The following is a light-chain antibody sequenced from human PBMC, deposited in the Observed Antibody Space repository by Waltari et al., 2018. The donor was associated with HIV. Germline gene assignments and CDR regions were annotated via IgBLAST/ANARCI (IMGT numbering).Light chain of an antibody. Sequence: QTVVTPEPSFSVSPGGTVTLTCGLSSGPVPTRYYPSWYQQTPGQAPRTLIYSTNTRSSGVPDRFSGSILGNKAALTITGAQADDESDYYCVLYMGSGIWVFGGGTKLTVL. CDR3: VLYMGSGIWV. V-gene: IGLV8-61*01. CDR1: SGPVPTRYY. J-gene: IGLJ3*02. CDR2: STN.